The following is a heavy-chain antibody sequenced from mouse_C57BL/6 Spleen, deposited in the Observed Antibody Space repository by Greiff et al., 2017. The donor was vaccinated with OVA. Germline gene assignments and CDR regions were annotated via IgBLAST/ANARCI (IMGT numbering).Heavy chain of an antibody. CDR3: ARDRDDYDDGAWFAY. CDR2: ISYDGSN. Sequence: EVKLVESGPGLVKPSQSLSLTCSVTGYSITSGYYWNWIRQFPGNKLEWMGYISYDGSNNYNPSLKNRISITRDTSKNQFFLKLNSVTTEDTATYYCARDRDDYDDGAWFAYWGQGTLVTVSA. D-gene: IGHD2-4*01. J-gene: IGHJ3*01. V-gene: IGHV3-6*01. CDR1: GYSITSGYY.